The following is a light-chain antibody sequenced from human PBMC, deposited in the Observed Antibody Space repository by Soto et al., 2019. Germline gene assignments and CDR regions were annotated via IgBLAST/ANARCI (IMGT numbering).Light chain of an antibody. CDR2: DVA. J-gene: IGLJ1*01. V-gene: IGLV2-14*03. CDR1: SSDVGGSNF. Sequence: QSVLTQPASVSDSPGQSITISCTGTSSDVGGSNFVSWYQQHPGKPPKLIIYDVANRPSGVSNRFSGSKSGSTASLIISRLPTEDEADYYCVSYTSSTNYVFGNGTKVTV. CDR3: VSYTSSTNYV.